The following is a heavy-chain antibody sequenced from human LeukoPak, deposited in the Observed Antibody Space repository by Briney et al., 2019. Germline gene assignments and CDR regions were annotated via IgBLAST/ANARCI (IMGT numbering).Heavy chain of an antibody. CDR2: IYYSGST. J-gene: IGHJ3*02. CDR3: ARDSITVTAPGI. Sequence: SETLSLTCTVSGGSISSGGYYWSWIRQHPGKGLEWIGYIYYSGSTYYNPSLKSRVTISVDTSKNQFSLKLSSVTAADTAVYYCARDSITVTAPGIWGQGTMVTVSS. D-gene: IGHD4-17*01. CDR1: GGSISSGGYY. V-gene: IGHV4-31*03.